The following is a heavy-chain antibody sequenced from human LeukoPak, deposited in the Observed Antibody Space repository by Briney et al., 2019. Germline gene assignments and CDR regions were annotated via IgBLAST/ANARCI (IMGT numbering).Heavy chain of an antibody. V-gene: IGHV3-30-3*01. CDR2: ISYDGSNK. CDR3: ARDRGVRYFDWLLD. J-gene: IGHJ4*02. D-gene: IGHD3-9*01. Sequence: GRSLRLSCAASGFTFSSCAMHWVRQAPGKGPEWVAVISYDGSNKYYADSVKGRFTISRDNSKNTLYLQMNSLRAEDTAVYYCARDRGVRYFDWLLDWGQGTLVTVSS. CDR1: GFTFSSCA.